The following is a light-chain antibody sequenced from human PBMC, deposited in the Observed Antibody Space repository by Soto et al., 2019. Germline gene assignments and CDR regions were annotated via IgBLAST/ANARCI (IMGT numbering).Light chain of an antibody. Sequence: DIQLTQSHSTLSASVGDRVTLTCLARQSISSWLAWYQQKPGKATKLLIYDASSLESGVPSRFSGSGSGTEFTLTISSLQPDDFATYYCQHYNSYSEAFGQGTKVDIK. CDR2: DAS. CDR1: QSISSW. V-gene: IGKV1-5*01. CDR3: QHYNSYSEA. J-gene: IGKJ1*01.